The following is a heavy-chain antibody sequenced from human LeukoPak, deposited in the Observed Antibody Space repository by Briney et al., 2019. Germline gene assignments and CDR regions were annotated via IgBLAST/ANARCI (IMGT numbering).Heavy chain of an antibody. CDR1: GFTFSSYS. Sequence: GGSLRLSCAASGFTFSSYSMNWVRQAPGKGLEWVSYISSSRSTIYYADSVKGRFPISRDNAKNSLYLQMNSLRDEDTAVYYCARARFGGLDPWGQGTLVTVSS. D-gene: IGHD3-16*01. CDR3: ARARFGGLDP. CDR2: ISSSRSTI. V-gene: IGHV3-48*02. J-gene: IGHJ5*02.